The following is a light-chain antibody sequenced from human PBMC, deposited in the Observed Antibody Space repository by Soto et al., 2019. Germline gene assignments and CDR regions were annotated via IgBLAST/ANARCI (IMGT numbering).Light chain of an antibody. V-gene: IGKV1-5*03. Sequence: DIQMTQSPSTLSASVGARVTITCRASQSISSWLAWYQQKPGKAPKLLIYKASTLKSGVPSRFSGSGSGTEFTLTISSLQPDDFATYYCQHYNSYSEAFGQGTRGDIK. CDR1: QSISSW. J-gene: IGKJ1*01. CDR3: QHYNSYSEA. CDR2: KAS.